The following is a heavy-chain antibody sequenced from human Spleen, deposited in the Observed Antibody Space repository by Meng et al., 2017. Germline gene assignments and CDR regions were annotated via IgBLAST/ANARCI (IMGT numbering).Heavy chain of an antibody. CDR1: GYPFTAYY. Sequence: ASAKVSCKPSGYPFTAYYMLWVRQAPGQGLEWMGWINPNSGGTNYAQKFLGRVTMTRETYVSTAYLELSRLRSDDTAVYYCASDENMSAAGKLFGDYWGQGTLVTVSS. J-gene: IGHJ4*02. V-gene: IGHV1-2*02. D-gene: IGHD6-13*01. CDR2: INPNSGGT. CDR3: ASDENMSAAGKLFGDY.